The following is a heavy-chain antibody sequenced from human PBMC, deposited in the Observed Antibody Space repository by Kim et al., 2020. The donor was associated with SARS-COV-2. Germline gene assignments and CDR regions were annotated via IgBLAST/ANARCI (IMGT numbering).Heavy chain of an antibody. D-gene: IGHD1-26*01. Sequence: GGSLRLSCAASGFTFSSYGMHWVRQAPGKGLEWVAVISYDGSKKYYADSVKGRFTISRDNAKNTLYLQMNSLRAEDTAVYYCAKSLSGSYSNYFDYWGQGTLVTVSS. CDR1: GFTFSSYG. V-gene: IGHV3-30*18. J-gene: IGHJ4*02. CDR3: AKSLSGSYSNYFDY. CDR2: ISYDGSKK.